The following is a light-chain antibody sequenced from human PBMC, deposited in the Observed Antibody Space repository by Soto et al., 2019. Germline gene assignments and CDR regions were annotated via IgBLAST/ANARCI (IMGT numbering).Light chain of an antibody. Sequence: DIQMTQSPSSLSASLGDRVTITCRASQNIDNYLNWYQQKPGKAPKLLIYATSTLQSGVPSRFSGSGSWTEFNLTISSLQAEDFATYFCQESYISPAVSFGGGTKVEIK. CDR1: QNIDNY. V-gene: IGKV1-39*01. CDR2: ATS. J-gene: IGKJ4*01. CDR3: QESYISPAVS.